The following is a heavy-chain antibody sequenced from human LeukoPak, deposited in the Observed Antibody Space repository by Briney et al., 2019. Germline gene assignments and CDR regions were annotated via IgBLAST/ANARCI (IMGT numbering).Heavy chain of an antibody. V-gene: IGHV3-33*01. CDR1: GFTFSSYA. D-gene: IGHD3-10*01. CDR3: ARTQGRFYGSGSYQGFDY. J-gene: IGHJ4*02. Sequence: PGGSLRLSCAASGFTFSSYAMHWVRQAPGKGLEWVAVIWYDGSNKYYADSVKGRFTISRDNSKNTPYLQINSLRAEDTAVYYCARTQGRFYGSGSYQGFDYWGQGTLVTVSS. CDR2: IWYDGSNK.